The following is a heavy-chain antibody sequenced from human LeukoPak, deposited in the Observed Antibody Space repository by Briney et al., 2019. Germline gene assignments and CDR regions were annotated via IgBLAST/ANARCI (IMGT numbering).Heavy chain of an antibody. J-gene: IGHJ4*02. CDR1: GGSFSGYY. CDR2: INHSGST. V-gene: IGHV4-34*01. D-gene: IGHD3-10*01. Sequence: PSETLSLTCAVYGGSFSGYYWSWIRQPPGKGLEWIEEINHSGSTNYNPSLKSRVTMSVDTSKNQFSLKLTSVTAADTAVYYCARYSVRGVIMAGLGYWGQGTLVTVSS. CDR3: ARYSVRGVIMAGLGY.